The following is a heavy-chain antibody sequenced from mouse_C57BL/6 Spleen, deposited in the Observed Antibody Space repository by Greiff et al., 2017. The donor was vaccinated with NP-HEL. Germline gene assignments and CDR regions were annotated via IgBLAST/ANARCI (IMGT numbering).Heavy chain of an antibody. D-gene: IGHD2-3*01. Sequence: QVQLQQPGAELVKPGASVKLSCKASGYTFTSYWMHWVKQRPGQGLEWIGNINPSNGGTNYNEKFKSKATLTVDKSSSTAYMQLSSLTSEDSAVYYCASDGYYVSVFDYWGQGTTLTVSS. CDR2: INPSNGGT. V-gene: IGHV1-53*01. CDR3: ASDGYYVSVFDY. CDR1: GYTFTSYW. J-gene: IGHJ2*01.